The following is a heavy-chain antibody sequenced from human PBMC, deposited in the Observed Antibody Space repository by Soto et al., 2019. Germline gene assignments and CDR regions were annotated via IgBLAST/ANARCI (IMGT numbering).Heavy chain of an antibody. V-gene: IGHV4-39*01. CDR1: GGSISSSSYY. D-gene: IGHD3-10*01. CDR3: ARQDRVRGVIKLAGYGYSDY. CDR2: IYYSGST. Sequence: QLQLQESGPGLVKPSETLSLTCTVSGGSISSSSYYWGWIRQPPGKGLEWIGSIYYSGSTYYNPSLKSRVTISVDTSKNQFSLKLSSVTAADTAVYYCARQDRVRGVIKLAGYGYSDYWGQGTLVTVSS. J-gene: IGHJ4*02.